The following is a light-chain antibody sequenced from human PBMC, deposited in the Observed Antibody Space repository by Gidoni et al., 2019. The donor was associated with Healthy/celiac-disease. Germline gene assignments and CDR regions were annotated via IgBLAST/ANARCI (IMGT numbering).Light chain of an antibody. J-gene: IGLJ2*01. CDR2: LNSDGSH. CDR1: SGHSSYA. CDR3: QTWGTGIHVV. V-gene: IGLV4-69*01. Sequence: QLVLTQSPSASAPLGASAKLTCPLSSGHSSYAIAWHQQQPEKGPRYLMKLNSDGSHSKGDGIPDRFSGSSSGAERYLTISSLQSEDEADYYCQTWGTGIHVVFGGGTKLTVL.